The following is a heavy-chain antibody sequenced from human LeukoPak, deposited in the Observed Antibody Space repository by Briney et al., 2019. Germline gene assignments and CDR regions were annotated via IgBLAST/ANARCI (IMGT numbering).Heavy chain of an antibody. J-gene: IGHJ4*02. CDR2: INPNSGGT. D-gene: IGHD6-13*01. CDR3: ARDQYSSSWSRTFDY. CDR1: GYTFTGYY. V-gene: IGHV1-2*02. Sequence: ASVKVSCKASGYTFTGYYMHWVRQAPGQGLEWMGWINPNSGGTNYAQKFQGRVTMTRDTSISTAYMELSRLRSDDTAVYYCARDQYSSSWSRTFDYWGQGTLVTVSS.